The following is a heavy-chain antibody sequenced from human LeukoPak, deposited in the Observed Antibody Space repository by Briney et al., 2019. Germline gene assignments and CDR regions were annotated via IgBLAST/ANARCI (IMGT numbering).Heavy chain of an antibody. CDR3: TRDRELGY. V-gene: IGHV4-59*01. J-gene: IGHJ4*02. CDR1: GGSISSYY. Sequence: PSETLSLTCTVSGGSISSYYWGWIRQSPGKGLEWIGWSYHRGSTSYNPSLKSRVAISVDTSKDRFSLKLTSVTAADTAVYYCTRDRELGYWGPGTLVIVSS. CDR2: SYHRGST. D-gene: IGHD1-1*01.